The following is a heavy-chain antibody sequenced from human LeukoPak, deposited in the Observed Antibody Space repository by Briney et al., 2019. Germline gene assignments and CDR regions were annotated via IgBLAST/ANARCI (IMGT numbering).Heavy chain of an antibody. CDR1: GYTFTSYD. CDR3: ARGRSLWFGESAFDY. J-gene: IGHJ4*02. CDR2: MNPNSGNT. V-gene: IGHV1-8*03. D-gene: IGHD3-10*01. Sequence: ASVKVSCKASGYTFTSYDINWVRQATGQGLEWMGWMNPNSGNTGYAQKFQGRVIITRNTSISTAYMELSSLRSEDTAVYYCARGRSLWFGESAFDYWGQGTLVTVSS.